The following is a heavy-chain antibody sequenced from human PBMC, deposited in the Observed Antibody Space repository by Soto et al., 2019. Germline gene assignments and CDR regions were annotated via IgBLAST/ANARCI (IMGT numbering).Heavy chain of an antibody. CDR1: GGTFSSYA. J-gene: IGHJ4*02. V-gene: IGHV1-69*12. CDR2: IIPIFGTA. D-gene: IGHD6-19*01. Sequence: QVQLVQSGAEVKKPGSSVKVSCKASGGTFSSYAISWVRQAPGQGLEWMGGIIPIFGTANYAQKFQGRVTITADESTSTAYMELSSRRSEDTAVYYCARTPLRSQQWLVPYYFDYWGQGTLVTVSS. CDR3: ARTPLRSQQWLVPYYFDY.